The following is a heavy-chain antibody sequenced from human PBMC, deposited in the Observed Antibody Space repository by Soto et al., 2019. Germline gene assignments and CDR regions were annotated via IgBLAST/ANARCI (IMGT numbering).Heavy chain of an antibody. D-gene: IGHD3-10*01. CDR3: ARALAGSYDY. J-gene: IGHJ4*02. CDR2: TYYRSKWST. Sequence: PSQTLSLTCVISGDSVSSKSATWNWIRQAPSRGLEWLGRTYYRSKWSTDYAVSLRGRITVSPDSSKNQFSLRLTSLTPEDTAVYYCARALAGSYDYWGQGTLVTVSS. V-gene: IGHV6-1*01. CDR1: GDSVSSKSAT.